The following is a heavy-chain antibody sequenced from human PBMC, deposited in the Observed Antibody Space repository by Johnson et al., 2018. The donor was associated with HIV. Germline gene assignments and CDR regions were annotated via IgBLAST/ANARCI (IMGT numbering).Heavy chain of an antibody. CDR1: GFTVSSNY. CDR2: LYSGGST. V-gene: IGHV3-66*01. D-gene: IGHD6-6*01. CDR3: ARGGIAARIDAFDI. J-gene: IGHJ3*02. Sequence: MQLVESGGGLVQPGGSLRLSCAASGFTVSSNYMNWVRQAPGKGLEWVSVLYSGGSTYYADFVKDRFIISRDNSKNTLYLQMNSLRAGDTAVYYCARGGIAARIDAFDIWGQGTMVTVSS.